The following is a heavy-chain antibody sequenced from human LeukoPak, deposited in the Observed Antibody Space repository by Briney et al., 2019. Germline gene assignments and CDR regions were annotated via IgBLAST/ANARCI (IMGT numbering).Heavy chain of an antibody. V-gene: IGHV4-4*07. Sequence: SETLSLTCTVSGGSISSNYWTWIRQPAGKGLEWIGRIYSSGSTDYNPSLKSRVTMSVDTSKNQFSLKLSSVTAADTAVYCCAREGRSSTPGYWGQGTLVTVSS. D-gene: IGHD2-15*01. CDR3: AREGRSSTPGY. CDR1: GGSISSNY. CDR2: IYSSGST. J-gene: IGHJ4*02.